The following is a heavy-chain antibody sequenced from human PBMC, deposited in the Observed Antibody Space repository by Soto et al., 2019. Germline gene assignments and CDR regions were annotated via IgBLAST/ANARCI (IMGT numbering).Heavy chain of an antibody. Sequence: ASETLSLTCTVSGGSISSSSYYWGWIRQPPGKGLEWIGSIYYSGSTYYNPSLKSRVTISVDTSKNQFSLKLSSVTAADTAVYYCARHIGYCSGGSCYPYYFDDWGQGTLVTVAS. CDR3: ARHIGYCSGGSCYPYYFDD. CDR1: GGSISSSSYY. D-gene: IGHD2-15*01. J-gene: IGHJ4*02. CDR2: IYYSGST. V-gene: IGHV4-39*01.